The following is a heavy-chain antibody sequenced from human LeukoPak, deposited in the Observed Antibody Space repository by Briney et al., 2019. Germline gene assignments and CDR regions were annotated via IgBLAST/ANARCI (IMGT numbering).Heavy chain of an antibody. D-gene: IGHD4-17*01. CDR1: GFTFSSYA. J-gene: IGHJ4*02. V-gene: IGHV3-23*01. CDR3: AKGDYGAYPHYFDY. Sequence: PGGSLRLSCAASGFTFSSYAMNWVRQAPGKGLEWVSAISGSGGTTYYADSVKGRFTISRDNSKNTLYLQMNSLRAEDTAAYYCAKGDYGAYPHYFDYWGQGTLVPVSS. CDR2: ISGSGGTT.